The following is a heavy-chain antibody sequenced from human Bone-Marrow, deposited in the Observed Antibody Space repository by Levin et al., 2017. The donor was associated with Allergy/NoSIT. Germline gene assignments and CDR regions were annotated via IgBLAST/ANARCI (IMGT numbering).Heavy chain of an antibody. J-gene: IGHJ4*02. V-gene: IGHV4-39*07. CDR2: ISYYGST. Sequence: MPGGSLRLSCTVSGGSITTSPYYWGWIRQAPGKGLEWIGSISYYGSTHYNSSLQSRVTISRDTSKNQFSLTLSSVTAADTAVYYCTRVYTGSAFEHWGQGTLVTVSS. CDR1: GGSITTSPYY. CDR3: TRVYTGSAFEH. D-gene: IGHD1-26*01.